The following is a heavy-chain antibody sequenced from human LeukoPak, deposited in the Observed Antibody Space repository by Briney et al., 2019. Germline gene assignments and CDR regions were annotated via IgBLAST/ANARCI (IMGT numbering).Heavy chain of an antibody. D-gene: IGHD5-24*01. V-gene: IGHV4-59*01. CDR2: IYYSGST. J-gene: IGHJ4*02. CDR1: GGSISSSY. CDR3: ARSRDGYTYYFDY. Sequence: SGPTLVKPSEILSLTCTVSGGSISSSYWSWIRQPPGKGLEWIGYIYYSGSTNYNPSLKSRVTISVDTSRNQFSLKVTSVTAADTAMYYCARSRDGYTYYFDYWGQGNLVTVSS.